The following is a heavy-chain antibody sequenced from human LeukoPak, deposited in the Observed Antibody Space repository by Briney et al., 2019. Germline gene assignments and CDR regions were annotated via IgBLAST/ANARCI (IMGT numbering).Heavy chain of an antibody. V-gene: IGHV3-30*02. Sequence: PGGPLRLSCAASGFTFSSYGMHWVRQAPGKGLEWVAVIWYGGSNKYYADSVKGRFTISRDNSKNTLYLQMNSLRAEDTAVYYCAKDEEDFGVSYYFDYWGQGTLVTVSS. D-gene: IGHD3-3*01. J-gene: IGHJ4*02. CDR2: IWYGGSNK. CDR3: AKDEEDFGVSYYFDY. CDR1: GFTFSSYG.